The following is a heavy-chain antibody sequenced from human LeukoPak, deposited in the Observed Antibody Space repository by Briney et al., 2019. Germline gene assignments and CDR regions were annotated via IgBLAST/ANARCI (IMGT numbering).Heavy chain of an antibody. D-gene: IGHD2-21*01. Sequence: GGSLRLSCTDSGFTFSRYSMSWVRQAPGKGLEWVSAISVSGNTYHADSVKGRFTISRDSSKNTLYLQMNRLRAEDAAVYYCAKAPVTTCSGAYCYPFDYWGQGTLVTVSS. CDR1: GFTFSRYS. CDR2: ISVSGNT. V-gene: IGHV3-23*01. J-gene: IGHJ4*02. CDR3: AKAPVTTCSGAYCYPFDY.